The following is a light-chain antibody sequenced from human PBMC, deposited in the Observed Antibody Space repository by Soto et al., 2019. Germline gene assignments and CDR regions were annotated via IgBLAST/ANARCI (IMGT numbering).Light chain of an antibody. CDR3: LQTDSFPWT. J-gene: IGKJ1*01. Sequence: DIHMTQSPSSVSASVGDRVTINCRASQGISSWLALYQQKPGKAPNLLMHAPSILQSGVPSRFSGSGSGTEFTLNIGSLQPEDFGTYYCLQTDSFPWTFGQGTKVEIK. CDR1: QGISSW. V-gene: IGKV1-12*01. CDR2: APS.